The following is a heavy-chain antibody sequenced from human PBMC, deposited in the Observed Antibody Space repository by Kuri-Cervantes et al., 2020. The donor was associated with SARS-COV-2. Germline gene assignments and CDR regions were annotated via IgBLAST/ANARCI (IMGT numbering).Heavy chain of an antibody. Sequence: ASVKVSCKASGYTFTGYYMHWVRQAPGQGLEWMGWINPNSGGTNYAQKFQGRVTMTRDTSISTAYMELSSLRSEDTAVYYCARDGGLIADAFDIWGQGTLVTVSS. CDR2: INPNSGGT. V-gene: IGHV1-2*02. D-gene: IGHD3-16*01. CDR3: ARDGGLIADAFDI. J-gene: IGHJ3*02. CDR1: GYTFTGYY.